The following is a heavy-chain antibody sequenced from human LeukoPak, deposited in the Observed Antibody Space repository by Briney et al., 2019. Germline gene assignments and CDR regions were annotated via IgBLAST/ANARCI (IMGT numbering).Heavy chain of an antibody. CDR2: IRAYNGNT. Sequence: ASVKVSCKASGYTFTSYGISWVRQEPGQGLDWMGWIRAYNGNTNYAQKLQGRVTMTTDTSTSTAYMELRSLRSDDTAVYYCARVQSGDYYDSSGYYPDYWGQGTLVTVSS. CDR3: ARVQSGDYYDSSGYYPDY. D-gene: IGHD3-22*01. J-gene: IGHJ4*02. V-gene: IGHV1-18*01. CDR1: GYTFTSYG.